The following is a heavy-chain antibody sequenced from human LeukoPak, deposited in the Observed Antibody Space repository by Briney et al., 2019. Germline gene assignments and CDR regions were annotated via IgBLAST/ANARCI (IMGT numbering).Heavy chain of an antibody. D-gene: IGHD3-9*01. CDR3: ARGADDNNAFDV. CDR1: GYTFINYG. J-gene: IGHJ3*01. V-gene: IGHV1-18*01. CDR2: ISAYNDKT. Sequence: ASLKVSCKTSGYTFINYGVTWVRQAPGQGLEWMGWISAYNDKTNYAQSLQGRVTMTTDTSTRTAYMELRSLRSDDTAVYYCARGADDNNAFDVWGRGTLVTVSS.